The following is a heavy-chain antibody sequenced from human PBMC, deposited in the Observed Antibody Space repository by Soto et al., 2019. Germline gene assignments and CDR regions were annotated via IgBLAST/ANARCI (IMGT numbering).Heavy chain of an antibody. CDR3: ARGAYCGGDCYSG. J-gene: IGHJ4*02. D-gene: IGHD2-21*02. CDR1: GYTFTGYY. Sequence: ASVKVSCKASGYTFTGYYMHWVRQAPGQGLERMGWINPNSSGTNYAQKFQGRVTMTRDTSISTAYMELSRLRSDDTAVYYCARGAYCGGDCYSGWGQGTLVTVSS. V-gene: IGHV1-2*02. CDR2: INPNSSGT.